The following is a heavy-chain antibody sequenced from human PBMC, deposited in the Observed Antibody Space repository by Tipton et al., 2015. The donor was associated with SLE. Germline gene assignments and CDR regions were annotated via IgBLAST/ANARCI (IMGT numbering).Heavy chain of an antibody. D-gene: IGHD3-10*01. J-gene: IGHJ4*02. CDR1: GFTFSNYA. V-gene: IGHV3-23*03. CDR3: AKDLDRGSGSSH. Sequence: SLRLSCAASGFTFSNYAMTWVRQAPGKGLEWVSVVYSGGFTLHTESVKGRFIISRDISKNTLYLQMNSLRAEDTAVYYCAKDLDRGSGSSHWGQGTLVTVSS. CDR2: VYSGGFT.